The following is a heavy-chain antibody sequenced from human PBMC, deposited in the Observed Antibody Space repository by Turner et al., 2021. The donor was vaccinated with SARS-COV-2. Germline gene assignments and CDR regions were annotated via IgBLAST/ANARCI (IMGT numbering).Heavy chain of an antibody. CDR3: AKNGDYFDY. CDR1: GFTFSFYW. CDR2: IKQDGSEK. Sequence: EVQLVESGGGLVQPGGSLRLSCAASGFTFSFYWMSWVRQAPGKGLEWVANIKQDGSEKYYVDSVKGRFTISRDNAKNSLYLQMNSLRAEDTAVYYCAKNGDYFDYWGQGTLVTVSS. D-gene: IGHD4-17*01. J-gene: IGHJ4*02. V-gene: IGHV3-7*03.